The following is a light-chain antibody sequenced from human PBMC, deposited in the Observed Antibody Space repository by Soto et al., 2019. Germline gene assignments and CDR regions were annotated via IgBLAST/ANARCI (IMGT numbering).Light chain of an antibody. CDR1: QSVSNY. Sequence: EIVWTQSPASLSLSPGERDTLSCRTSQSVSNYLAWYQQKPGQAPRLLINDASNRATGIPARFSGSGSGTDFTLTISRLEPEDFAVYYCQQYGSSGTFGQGTKVDIK. CDR2: DAS. J-gene: IGKJ1*01. V-gene: IGKV3-11*01. CDR3: QQYGSSGT.